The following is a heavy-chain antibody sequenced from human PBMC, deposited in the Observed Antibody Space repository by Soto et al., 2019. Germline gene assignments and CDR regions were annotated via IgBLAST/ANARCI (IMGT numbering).Heavy chain of an antibody. J-gene: IGHJ6*02. V-gene: IGHV3-30*18. CDR1: GFTFSSYG. CDR2: ISYDGSNK. D-gene: IGHD2-8*01. Sequence: QVQLVESGGGVVQPGRSLRLSCAASGFTFSSYGMHWVRQAPGKGLEWVAVISYDGSNKYYADSVKGRFTISRDNSKNTLYLQMNSLRAEDTAVYYCAKDGGGYCTNGVCSGMDVWGQGTTVTVSS. CDR3: AKDGGGYCTNGVCSGMDV.